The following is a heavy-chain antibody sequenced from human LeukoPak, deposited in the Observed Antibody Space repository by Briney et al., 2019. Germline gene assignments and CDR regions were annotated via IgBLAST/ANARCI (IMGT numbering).Heavy chain of an antibody. CDR1: GGSFSGYY. CDR2: INHSGST. J-gene: IGHJ6*03. D-gene: IGHD4-17*01. V-gene: IGHV4-34*01. CDR3: ARGYGDYVSSRYFSYYMDV. Sequence: SETLSLTCAAYGGSFSGYYWSWIRQPPGKGLEWIGEINHSGSTNYNPSLKSRVTISVDTSKNQFSLKLSSVTAADTAVYYCARGYGDYVSSRYFSYYMDVWGKGTTVTVSS.